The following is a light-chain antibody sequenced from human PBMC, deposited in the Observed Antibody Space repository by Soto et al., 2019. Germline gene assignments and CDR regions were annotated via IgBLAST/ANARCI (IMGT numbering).Light chain of an antibody. Sequence: QSPLTQPASVSCSALQWITISCTVTSSDIGAYDYVSWFQQHPGKAPKLMIYNVYDRPSGISYRFSGSKSGNTASLTISGLQGEDEADYYCSSYTVSRTYVFGTGTKVTVL. V-gene: IGLV2-14*03. CDR2: NVY. CDR1: SSDIGAYDY. J-gene: IGLJ1*01. CDR3: SSYTVSRTYV.